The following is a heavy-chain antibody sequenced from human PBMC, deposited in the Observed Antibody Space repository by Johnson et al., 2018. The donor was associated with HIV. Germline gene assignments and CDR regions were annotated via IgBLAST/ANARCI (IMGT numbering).Heavy chain of an antibody. Sequence: QVQLVESGGGLIQPGRSLRLSCAASGFTFSSYAMTWIRQAPGKGLEWVAVISYDGSNKYYADSVKGRFTISRDDAKNSLYLQMNSLRAEDTAVYYCAKAELIRFGELNDGFDIWGQGTMVTVSS. V-gene: IGHV3-30*19. J-gene: IGHJ3*02. CDR3: AKAELIRFGELNDGFDI. CDR1: GFTFSSYA. D-gene: IGHD3-10*01. CDR2: ISYDGSNK.